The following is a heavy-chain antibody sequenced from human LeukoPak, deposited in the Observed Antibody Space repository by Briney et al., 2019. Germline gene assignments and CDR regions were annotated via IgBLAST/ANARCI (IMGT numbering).Heavy chain of an antibody. D-gene: IGHD2-15*01. CDR2: ISYDGSNK. J-gene: IGHJ4*02. Sequence: GGSLRLSCAASGFTFSSYGMHWVRQAPGKGLEWVAVISYDGSNKYYADSVKGRFTISRDNSKNTLYLQMNSLRAEDTAVYYCAKDPGYCSGGSCYSFYYWGQGTLVTVSS. V-gene: IGHV3-30*18. CDR1: GFTFSSYG. CDR3: AKDPGYCSGGSCYSFYY.